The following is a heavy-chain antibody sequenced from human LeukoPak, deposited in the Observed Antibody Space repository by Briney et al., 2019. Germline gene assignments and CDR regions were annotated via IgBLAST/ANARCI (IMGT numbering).Heavy chain of an antibody. CDR2: INHSGST. V-gene: IGHV4-34*01. D-gene: IGHD6-19*01. CDR3: ARSIAVAAVGGY. Sequence: SETLSLTCTVSGGSISSYYWSWIRQPPGKGLEWIGEINHSGSTNYNPSLKSRVTISVDTSKNQFSLKLSSVTAADTAVYYCARSIAVAAVGGYWGQGTLVTVSS. CDR1: GGSISSYY. J-gene: IGHJ4*02.